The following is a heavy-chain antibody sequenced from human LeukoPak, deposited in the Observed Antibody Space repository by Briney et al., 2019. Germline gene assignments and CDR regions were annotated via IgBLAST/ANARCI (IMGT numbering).Heavy chain of an antibody. CDR1: GYSISNDYY. J-gene: IGHJ5*02. D-gene: IGHD1-1*01. V-gene: IGHV4-38-2*01. Sequence: SETLSLTCVVSGYSISNDYYWGWIRQPPGKGLEWIGDIYHSGGSYYNPSLKSRVTILVDTSKNQFSLKLSSVTAADTAVYYCAKAGTTGIHHWFDPWGQGNLVTVSS. CDR2: IYHSGGS. CDR3: AKAGTTGIHHWFDP.